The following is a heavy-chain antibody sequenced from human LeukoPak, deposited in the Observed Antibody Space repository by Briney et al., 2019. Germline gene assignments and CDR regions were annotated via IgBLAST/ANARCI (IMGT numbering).Heavy chain of an antibody. CDR1: GFTFSSYW. Sequence: PGGSLRLSCAASGFTFSSYWMSWVRQAPGKGLEWVANIKQDGSEKYYVDSVKGRFTISRDNAKNSLYLQMNSLRAEDTAVYYCARGRPRPWLVFDYWGQGTLVTVSS. CDR3: ARGRPRPWLVFDY. J-gene: IGHJ4*02. V-gene: IGHV3-7*01. CDR2: IKQDGSEK. D-gene: IGHD6-19*01.